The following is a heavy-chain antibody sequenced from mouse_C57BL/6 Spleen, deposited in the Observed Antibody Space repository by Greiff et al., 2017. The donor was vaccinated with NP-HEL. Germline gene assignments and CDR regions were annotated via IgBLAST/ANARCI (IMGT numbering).Heavy chain of an antibody. Sequence: QVQLQQSGAELVKPGASVKLSCKASGYTFTSYWMHWVKQRPGQGLEWIGMIHPNSGSTNYNEKFKSKATLTVDKSSSTAYMQLSSLTSEDSAVYYCARPLYGNYGYFDVWGTGTTVTVSS. CDR3: ARPLYGNYGYFDV. CDR2: IHPNSGST. CDR1: GYTFTSYW. J-gene: IGHJ1*03. V-gene: IGHV1-64*01. D-gene: IGHD2-1*01.